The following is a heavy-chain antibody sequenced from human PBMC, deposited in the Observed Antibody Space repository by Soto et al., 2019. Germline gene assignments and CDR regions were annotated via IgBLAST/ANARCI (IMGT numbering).Heavy chain of an antibody. J-gene: IGHJ6*02. Sequence: SETLSLTCTVSGGSISSYYWSWIRQPPGKGLEWIGYIYYSGSTNYNPSLKSRITISVDTSKNQFSLKLSSVTAADTAVYYCAREGFNGDLSYGMDVWGQGTTVTVSS. CDR1: GGSISSYY. CDR2: IYYSGST. D-gene: IGHD4-17*01. CDR3: AREGFNGDLSYGMDV. V-gene: IGHV4-59*01.